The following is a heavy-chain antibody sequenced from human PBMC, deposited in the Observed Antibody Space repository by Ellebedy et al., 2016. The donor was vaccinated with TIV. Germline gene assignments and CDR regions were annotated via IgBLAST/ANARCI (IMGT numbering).Heavy chain of an antibody. J-gene: IGHJ4*02. Sequence: GGSLRLXXAASGFTFSTFTMNWVRQAPGKGLEWVSSISSSSNYIYYADSLKGRFTISRDNAKNSLYLQMNSLETEDTAFYYCAKDNSPVGATDYFDSWGQGTLVTVSS. V-gene: IGHV3-21*04. CDR1: GFTFSTFT. CDR2: ISSSSNYI. CDR3: AKDNSPVGATDYFDS. D-gene: IGHD1-26*01.